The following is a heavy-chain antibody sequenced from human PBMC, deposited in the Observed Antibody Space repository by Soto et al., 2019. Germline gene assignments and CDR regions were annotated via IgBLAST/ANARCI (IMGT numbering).Heavy chain of an antibody. V-gene: IGHV3-30*18. J-gene: IGHJ6*04. CDR3: AKDEGVTIFGVVITNLPGSLDV. D-gene: IGHD3-3*01. CDR1: GFTFSSYG. CDR2: ISYDGSNK. Sequence: QVQLVESGGGVVQPGRSLRLSCAASGFTFSSYGMHWVRQAPGKGLEWVAVISYDGSNKYYADSVKGRFTISRDNSKNTLYLQMNSLRAEDTALYYCAKDEGVTIFGVVITNLPGSLDVWGKGTTVTVSS.